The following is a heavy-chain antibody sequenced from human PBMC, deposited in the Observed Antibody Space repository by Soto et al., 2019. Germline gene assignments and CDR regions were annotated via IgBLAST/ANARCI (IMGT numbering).Heavy chain of an antibody. CDR1: GYAFTTYG. CDR3: ARGRYGDY. CDR2: ISAHNGNT. V-gene: IGHV1-18*01. Sequence: QVHLVQSGAEVKKPGASVQVSCQASGYAFTTYGITWVRQAPGQGLAGMGWISAHNGNTNYAQKLQGRVTVTRDTSTSTAYMELRRLRSDDTAVYYCARGRYGDYWGQGALVTVSS. D-gene: IGHD1-1*01. J-gene: IGHJ4*02.